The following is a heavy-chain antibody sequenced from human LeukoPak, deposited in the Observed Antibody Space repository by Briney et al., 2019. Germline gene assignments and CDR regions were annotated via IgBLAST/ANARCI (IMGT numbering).Heavy chain of an antibody. J-gene: IGHJ4*02. D-gene: IGHD3-3*01. CDR2: IYYSGST. Sequence: SETLSLTCTVSGGSISSSSYYWGWSRQPPGKGLEWIGSIYYSGSTYYNPSLKSRVTISVDTSKNQFSLKLSSVTAADTAVYYCARENSGSDFWSGRGYCFDYWGQGILVTVSS. CDR1: GGSISSSSYY. V-gene: IGHV4-39*07. CDR3: ARENSGSDFWSGRGYCFDY.